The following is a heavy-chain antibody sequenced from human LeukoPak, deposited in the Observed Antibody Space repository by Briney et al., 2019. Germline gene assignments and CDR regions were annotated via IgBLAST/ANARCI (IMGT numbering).Heavy chain of an antibody. D-gene: IGHD4/OR15-4a*01. Sequence: PGGSLRLSCSASGFTFNSYPVHWVRQAPGKGLEYVSGISRNGGSTYYADSVKGRFTISRDNSKNTLYLQMSILRAEDTAVYYCVKESGFMVAPNSAFDIWGQGTMVTVSS. CDR1: GFTFNSYP. V-gene: IGHV3-64D*06. CDR3: VKESGFMVAPNSAFDI. CDR2: ISRNGGST. J-gene: IGHJ3*02.